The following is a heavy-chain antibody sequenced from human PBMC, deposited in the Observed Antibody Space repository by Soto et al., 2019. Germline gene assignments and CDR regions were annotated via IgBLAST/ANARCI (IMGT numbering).Heavy chain of an antibody. CDR2: INSSGRTI. J-gene: IGHJ6*02. V-gene: IGHV3-48*03. CDR1: GFTFSAYE. CDR3: ARSIYSNFYYAMDV. D-gene: IGHD2-21*01. Sequence: PGGSLRLSCAASGFTFSAYEMNWVRQAPWKGLEWLSDINSSGRTIYNADVVKGRFTISRDNAENSLYLQMNSLRAEDTAVYYCARSIYSNFYYAMDVWGQGTTVTVSS.